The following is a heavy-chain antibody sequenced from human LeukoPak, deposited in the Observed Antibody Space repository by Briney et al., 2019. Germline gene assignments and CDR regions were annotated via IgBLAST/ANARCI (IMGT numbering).Heavy chain of an antibody. CDR1: GFTFTNYG. V-gene: IGHV3-30*02. J-gene: IGHJ4*02. CDR3: AKDKGGARIYFNS. CDR2: IRYDGSHN. Sequence: GGSLRLSCAVSGFTFTNYGMLWVRQAPGKGLEWVAFIRYDGSHNYYADSVKGRFTISRDISKNTLFLQMNSLRPEDTAVYYCAKDKGGARIYFNSWGQGTLVTVSS. D-gene: IGHD1-26*01.